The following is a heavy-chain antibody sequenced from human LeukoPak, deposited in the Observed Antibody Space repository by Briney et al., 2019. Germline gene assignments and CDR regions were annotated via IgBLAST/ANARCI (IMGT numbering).Heavy chain of an antibody. J-gene: IGHJ4*02. CDR1: GFTFSSYG. Sequence: TGGSLRLSCAASGFTFSSYGMHWVRQAPGKGLEWVAVISYDGSNKYYADSVKGRFTISRDSSKNTLYLQMNSLRAEDTAVYYCAKDLKQWLSYFDYWGQGTLVTVSS. CDR2: ISYDGSNK. V-gene: IGHV3-30*18. D-gene: IGHD6-19*01. CDR3: AKDLKQWLSYFDY.